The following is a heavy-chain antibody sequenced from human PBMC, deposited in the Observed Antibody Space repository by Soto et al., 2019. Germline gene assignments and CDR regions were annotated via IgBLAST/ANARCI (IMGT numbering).Heavy chain of an antibody. V-gene: IGHV4-31*03. CDR1: GGSISSGGYY. D-gene: IGHD3-10*01. CDR2: IYYSGST. CDR3: ARDSGGGYWYFDL. Sequence: QVQLQESGPGLVKPSQTLSLTCTVSGGSISSGGYYWSWIRQPPGKGLEWIGYIYYSGSTYYNPSLKSRVTISVDTSKNQFSLKLSSVTAADTAVYYCARDSGGGYWYFDLWGRGTLVTVSS. J-gene: IGHJ2*01.